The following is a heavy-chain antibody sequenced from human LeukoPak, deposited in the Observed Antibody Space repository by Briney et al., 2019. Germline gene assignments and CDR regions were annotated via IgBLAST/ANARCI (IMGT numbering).Heavy chain of an antibody. CDR2: MNPNSGNT. J-gene: IGHJ2*01. D-gene: IGHD3-22*01. Sequence: ASVKVSCKASGYTFTSYDINWVRQATGQGLEWMGWMNPNSGNTGYAQKFQGRVTMTRNTSISTAYMELSSLRSEDTAVYYCASVLYYYDSSGYYHDWYFDLWGRGTLVTVSS. V-gene: IGHV1-8*01. CDR3: ASVLYYYDSSGYYHDWYFDL. CDR1: GYTFTSYD.